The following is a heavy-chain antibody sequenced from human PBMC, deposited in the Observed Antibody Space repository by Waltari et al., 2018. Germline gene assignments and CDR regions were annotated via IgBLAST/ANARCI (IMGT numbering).Heavy chain of an antibody. CDR2: VHGSGRS. J-gene: IGHJ5*02. V-gene: IGHV4-4*02. Sequence: QLQLQESGPGLVEPSGTLSLSCAVSGDSVSHTYWWSWVRQSPQKGLEWIGQVHGSGRSNYSPSLASRVTVSLDTSKNAFSLKVTSATAADTAVYYCARDRGRGLYLDTWGPGTLVTVSP. CDR1: GDSVSHTYW. D-gene: IGHD3-22*01. CDR3: ARDRGRGLYLDT.